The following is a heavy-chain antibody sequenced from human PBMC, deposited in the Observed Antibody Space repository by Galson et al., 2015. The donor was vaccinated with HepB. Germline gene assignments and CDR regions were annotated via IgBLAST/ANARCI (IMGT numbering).Heavy chain of an antibody. Sequence: SLRLSCAASGFTFSTYAMSWVRQAPGKGLEWVPAIRGSGVKTYYAKSVKGRFTISRDNSKSALYLHMKSLRDDDTALYYCAKEVREVDSSWFDYWGQGTLVTVSS. D-gene: IGHD6-13*01. CDR2: IRGSGVKT. CDR3: AKEVREVDSSWFDY. J-gene: IGHJ4*02. V-gene: IGHV3-23*01. CDR1: GFTFSTYA.